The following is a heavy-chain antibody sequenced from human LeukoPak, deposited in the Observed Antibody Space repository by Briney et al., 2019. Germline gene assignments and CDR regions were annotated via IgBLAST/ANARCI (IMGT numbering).Heavy chain of an antibody. V-gene: IGHV4-4*07. CDR1: GGSISSYY. J-gene: IGHJ3*02. D-gene: IGHD3-10*01. CDR3: ARGMVRGGPRGAFDI. CDR2: IYTSGST. Sequence: SETLSLTCTVSGGSISSYYWSWIRQPAGKGLEWIGRIYTSGSTNYNPSLKSRVTISVDTSKNQFSLKLSSVTAADTAVYYCARGMVRGGPRGAFDIWGQGTMVTVSS.